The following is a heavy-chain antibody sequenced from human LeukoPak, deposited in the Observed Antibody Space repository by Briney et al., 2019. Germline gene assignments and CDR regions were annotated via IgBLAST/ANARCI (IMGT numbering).Heavy chain of an antibody. CDR2: IIPIFGTA. V-gene: IGHV1-69*13. CDR3: ARAGTAMGLDY. Sequence: SVKVSCKASGYTFTSYGISWVRQAPGQGLEWMGGIIPIFGTANYAQKFQGRVTITADESTSTAYMELSSLRSEDTAVYYCARAGTAMGLDYWGQGTLVTVSS. J-gene: IGHJ4*02. D-gene: IGHD5-18*01. CDR1: GYTFTSYG.